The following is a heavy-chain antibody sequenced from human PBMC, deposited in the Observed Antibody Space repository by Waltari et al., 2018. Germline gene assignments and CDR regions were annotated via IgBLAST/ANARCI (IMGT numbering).Heavy chain of an antibody. CDR3: ARGSPSTGWYAFDI. Sequence: EEQLVESGGGLVQPGGSLSLPCAASGFTFRSYDIHWVRQTPGKGLEWVPAFGTGGATYYPGSVKGRFTISRENAKNSFYLQMNSLRAGDTAVYYCARGSPSTGWYAFDIWGQGTMVTVSS. CDR2: FGTGGAT. J-gene: IGHJ3*02. CDR1: GFTFRSYD. V-gene: IGHV3-13*01. D-gene: IGHD6-19*01.